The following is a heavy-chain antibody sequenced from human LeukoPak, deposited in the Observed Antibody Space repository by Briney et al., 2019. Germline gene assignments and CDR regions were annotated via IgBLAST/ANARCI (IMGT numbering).Heavy chain of an antibody. V-gene: IGHV4-30-2*01. D-gene: IGHD3-10*02. CDR3: AREMLDNHWFDP. CDR2: IYHTGIT. Sequence: SETLSLTCTVSGGSIISGGYYWSWIRQPPGKGLEWIGYIYHTGITYNNPSLKSRVTISVDRSKNQFSLELTSVTAADTAVYYCAREMLDNHWFDPWGQGTLVTVSS. CDR1: GGSIISGGYY. J-gene: IGHJ5*02.